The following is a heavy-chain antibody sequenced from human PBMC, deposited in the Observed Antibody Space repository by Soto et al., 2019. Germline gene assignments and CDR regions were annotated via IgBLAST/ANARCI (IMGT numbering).Heavy chain of an antibody. CDR3: ANPRYCSSTSCYAGFDY. CDR2: ISGSGGST. Sequence: LRLSCAASGFTFNNYAMTWVRQAPGKGLEWVSSISGSGGSTFYADSVKGRFTISRDSSKNTLYLQMNSLGAEDTAVYSCANPRYCSSTSCYAGFDYWGKGPLVTVSS. CDR1: GFTFNNYA. D-gene: IGHD2-2*01. V-gene: IGHV3-23*01. J-gene: IGHJ4*02.